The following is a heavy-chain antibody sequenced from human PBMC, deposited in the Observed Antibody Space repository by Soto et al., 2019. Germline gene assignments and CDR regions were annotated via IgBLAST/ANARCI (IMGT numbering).Heavy chain of an antibody. D-gene: IGHD6-6*01. CDR2: TYYRSRWFN. V-gene: IGHV6-1*01. CDR3: ARTYSSSVDY. Sequence: SQTLSLTCAISGDTVSSNSAAWNRIRQSPSRGLEWLGRTYYRSRWFNEYAVSVKSRITINPDTSKNQFSLQLNSVTPEDTAVYYCARTYSSSVDYWGQGTLVTVSS. J-gene: IGHJ4*02. CDR1: GDTVSSNSAA.